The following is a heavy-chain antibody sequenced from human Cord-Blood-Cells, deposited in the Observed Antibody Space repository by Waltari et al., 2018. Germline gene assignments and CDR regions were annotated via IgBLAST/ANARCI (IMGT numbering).Heavy chain of an antibody. J-gene: IGHJ4*02. Sequence: EVQLLESGGGLVQPGGSLRLSCAASGFTFSGYAMSWVRQAPGKGLEWVSAISGSGGSTYYADAVKGRFTISRDNSKNTLYLQMNSLRAEDTAVYYCAKQVGATKGVFDYWGQGTLVTVSS. CDR1: GFTFSGYA. CDR3: AKQVGATKGVFDY. V-gene: IGHV3-23*01. D-gene: IGHD1-26*01. CDR2: ISGSGGST.